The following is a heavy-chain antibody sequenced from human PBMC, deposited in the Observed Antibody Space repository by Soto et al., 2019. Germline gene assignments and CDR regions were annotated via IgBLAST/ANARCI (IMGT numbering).Heavy chain of an antibody. V-gene: IGHV4-39*01. CDR2: IYSSGST. CDR1: GDSISSTPYY. CDR3: ARLDDYNNCFDY. Sequence: SETLSLTCTVSGDSISSTPYYWGWIRQPPGKGLEWIGTIYSSGSTYYNPSLKSRVTISEDTSKRQFSLKLSSVTAADTAVYYCARLDDYNNCFDYWGQGTLVTVSS. D-gene: IGHD4-4*01. J-gene: IGHJ4*02.